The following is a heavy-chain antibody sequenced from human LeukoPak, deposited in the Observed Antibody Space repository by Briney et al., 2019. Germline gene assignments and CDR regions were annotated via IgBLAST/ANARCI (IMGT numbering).Heavy chain of an antibody. CDR2: IRPYNGDT. V-gene: IGHV1-18*01. CDR3: ARTGPYSDVYYVDH. D-gene: IGHD4-17*01. CDR1: GYTFTSYG. J-gene: IGHJ4*02. Sequence: ASVRLSCKTSGYTFTSYGLTWVRQAPGQGLEYMGWIRPYNGDTNYPLKFQGRVTLNTDTSTRTVYMDLRSLRSDDTALYYCARTGPYSDVYYVDHWGQGTLVTVSS.